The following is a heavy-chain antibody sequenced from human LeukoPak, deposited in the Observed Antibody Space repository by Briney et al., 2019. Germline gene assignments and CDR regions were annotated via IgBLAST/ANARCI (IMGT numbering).Heavy chain of an antibody. CDR2: IWYDGSNK. J-gene: IGHJ4*02. CDR3: ARSSSPRKGAFDY. Sequence: GGSLRLSCAASGFTFSSYGMHWVRQAPGKGLEWVAVIWYDGSNKYYADSVKGRFTISRDNSKNTLYLQMNSLRAEDTAVYYCARSSSPRKGAFDYWGQGTLVTVSP. CDR1: GFTFSSYG. V-gene: IGHV3-33*01. D-gene: IGHD6-13*01.